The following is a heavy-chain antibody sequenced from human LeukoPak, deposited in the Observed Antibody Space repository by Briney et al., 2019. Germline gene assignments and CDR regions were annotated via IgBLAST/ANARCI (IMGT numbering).Heavy chain of an antibody. CDR2: INPSGGST. CDR1: GYTFTSYY. Sequence: ASVKVSCKASGYTFTSYYMHWVRQAPGQGLEWMGIINPSGGSTSYAQKFQGRVTITRDMSTSTAYMELSSLRSEDTAVYYCAADSVSDYYYYGMDVWGQGTTVTVSS. CDR3: AADSVSDYYYYGMDV. D-gene: IGHD3-10*01. J-gene: IGHJ6*02. V-gene: IGHV1-46*01.